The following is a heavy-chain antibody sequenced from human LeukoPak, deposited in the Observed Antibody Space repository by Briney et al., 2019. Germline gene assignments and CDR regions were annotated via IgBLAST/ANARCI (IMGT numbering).Heavy chain of an antibody. D-gene: IGHD2-8*02. CDR3: ARDVSPPGGVSYNWFDP. V-gene: IGHV4-61*01. J-gene: IGHJ5*02. Sequence: PSETLSLTCTVSGGSVSSGSYYWSWIRQPPGKGLEWIGYIYYSGSTNYNPSLKSRVTMSVDTSKNQFSLKLSSVTAADTAVYYCARDVSPPGGVSYNWFDPWGQGTLVTVSS. CDR1: GGSVSSGSYY. CDR2: IYYSGST.